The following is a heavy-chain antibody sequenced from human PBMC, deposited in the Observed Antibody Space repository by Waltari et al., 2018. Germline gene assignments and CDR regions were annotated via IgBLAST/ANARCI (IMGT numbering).Heavy chain of an antibody. CDR1: GGTFSSYT. D-gene: IGHD5-12*01. V-gene: IGHV1-69*08. J-gene: IGHJ4*02. CDR2: IIPILGIA. Sequence: QVQLVQSGAEVKKPGSSVKVSCKASGGTFSSYTISWVRPATGQGLEWMGRIIPILGIANDAQKFQGRVTITTDKSTSTAYMELSSLRSEDTAVYYCAREGTRDGYNGETDYWGQGTLVTVSS. CDR3: AREGTRDGYNGETDY.